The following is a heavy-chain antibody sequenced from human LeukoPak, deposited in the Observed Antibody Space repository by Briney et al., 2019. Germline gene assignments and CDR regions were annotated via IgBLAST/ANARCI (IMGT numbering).Heavy chain of an antibody. CDR3: ARDLSWYSSGWYYFDY. CDR2: IIPIFGTA. Sequence: ASVKVSCKASGGTFSSYAISWVRQAPGQGLEWMGGIIPIFGTANYAQKFQGRVTITRDTSASTAYMELSSLRSEDTAVYYCARDLSWYSSGWYYFDYWGQGTLVTVSS. J-gene: IGHJ4*02. V-gene: IGHV1-69*05. D-gene: IGHD6-19*01. CDR1: GGTFSSYA.